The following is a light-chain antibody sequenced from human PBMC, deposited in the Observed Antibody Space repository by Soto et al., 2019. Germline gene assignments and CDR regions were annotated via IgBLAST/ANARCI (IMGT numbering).Light chain of an antibody. CDR3: QQYSLWRT. CDR1: ESVSTN. V-gene: IGKV3-15*01. CDR2: GAS. J-gene: IGKJ1*01. Sequence: IEVSLSPATLSLAKGERVTLSCRASESVSTNLAWYQQKAGQAPRLLIYGASTRATGIPARFSGSGSGTEFTLTISGLQSEDFAVYYCQQYSLWRTFGQGTKVDI.